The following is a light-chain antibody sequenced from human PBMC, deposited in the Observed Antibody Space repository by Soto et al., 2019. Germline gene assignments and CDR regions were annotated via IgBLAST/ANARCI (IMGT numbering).Light chain of an antibody. J-gene: IGLJ1*01. CDR3: CSYAGSYTFYV. CDR1: SSDVGGYNY. V-gene: IGLV2-11*01. CDR2: DVS. Sequence: QSALTQPRSVSGSPGQSVTISCTGTSSDVGGYNYVSWYQQHPDKTPKLMIYDVSKRPSGVPDRFSGSKSGNTASLTISGLQAEDEADYYCCSYAGSYTFYVFGTGTKLTV.